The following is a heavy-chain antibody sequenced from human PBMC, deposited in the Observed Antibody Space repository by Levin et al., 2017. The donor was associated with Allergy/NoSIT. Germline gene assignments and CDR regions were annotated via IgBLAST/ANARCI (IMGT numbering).Heavy chain of an antibody. Sequence: PGGSLRLSCAASGFTFSSHWMHWVRQAPGKGPVWVSRINGDASQIKYADYVEGRFTTSRDNAKNTLYLQMNSLRAEDTAVYYCARTDGDYADFFDYWGQGTLVTVSS. J-gene: IGHJ4*02. V-gene: IGHV3-74*03. CDR2: INGDASQI. CDR3: ARTDGDYADFFDY. D-gene: IGHD4-17*01. CDR1: GFTFSSHW.